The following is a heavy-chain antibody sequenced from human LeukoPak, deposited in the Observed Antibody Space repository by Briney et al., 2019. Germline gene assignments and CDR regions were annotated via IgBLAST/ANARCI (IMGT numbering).Heavy chain of an antibody. D-gene: IGHD1-26*01. V-gene: IGHV1-2*02. CDR1: GYTSTGYY. Sequence: ASVKVSCKASGYTSTGYYMHWVRQAPGQGLEWMGWINPNSGGTNYAQKFQGRVTMTRDTSISTAYMELSRLRSDDTAVYYCAAADSGSYSTLDYWGQGTLVTVSS. CDR3: AAADSGSYSTLDY. J-gene: IGHJ4*02. CDR2: INPNSGGT.